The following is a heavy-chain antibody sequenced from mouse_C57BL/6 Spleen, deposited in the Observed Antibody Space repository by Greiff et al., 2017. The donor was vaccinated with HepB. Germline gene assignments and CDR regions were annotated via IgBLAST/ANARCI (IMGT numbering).Heavy chain of an antibody. V-gene: IGHV1-69*01. CDR3: ARDGSSGDYYAMDY. D-gene: IGHD1-1*01. Sequence: VQLQQPGAELVMPGASVKLSCKASGYTFTSYWMHWVKQRPGQGLEWIGEIDPSDSYTNYNQKFKGKSTLTVDKSSSTAYMQLSSLTSEDSAVYYCARDGSSGDYYAMDYWGQGTSVTVSS. J-gene: IGHJ4*01. CDR1: GYTFTSYW. CDR2: IDPSDSYT.